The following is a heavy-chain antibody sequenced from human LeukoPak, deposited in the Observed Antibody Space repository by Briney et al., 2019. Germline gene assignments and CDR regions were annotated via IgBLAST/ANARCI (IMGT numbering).Heavy chain of an antibody. CDR3: ARASSIVVSFDL. V-gene: IGHV4-31*03. CDR2: IYYSGIT. J-gene: IGHJ2*01. Sequence: PSETLSLTCTVSGGSISSGGYYWSWIRQHPGKGLEWIGYIYYSGITYYNPSLKSRVAISVDTSKNQFSLKLSSVTAADTAVYYCARASSIVVSFDLWGRGTLVTVSS. D-gene: IGHD3-22*01. CDR1: GGSISSGGYY.